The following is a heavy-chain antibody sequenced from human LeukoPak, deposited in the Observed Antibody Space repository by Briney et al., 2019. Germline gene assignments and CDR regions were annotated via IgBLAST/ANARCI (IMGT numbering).Heavy chain of an antibody. J-gene: IGHJ5*02. D-gene: IGHD4-17*01. CDR3: AGYGDYPRWFDP. CDR2: ISSSGSTI. V-gene: IGHV3-11*01. Sequence: GGSLRLSCAASGFTFSDYYMSWIRQAPGKGLGWVSYISSSGSTIYYADSVKGRFTISRDNAKNSLYLQMNSLRAEDTAVYYCAGYGDYPRWFDPWGQGTLVTVSS. CDR1: GFTFSDYY.